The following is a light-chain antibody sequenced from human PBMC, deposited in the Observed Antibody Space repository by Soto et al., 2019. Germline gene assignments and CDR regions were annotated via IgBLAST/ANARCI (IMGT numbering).Light chain of an antibody. CDR3: QQYNSYVRLT. V-gene: IGKV1-5*01. J-gene: IGKJ4*01. CDR1: QSISSW. Sequence: DIQMTQSPSTLSASVGDRVTITCRASQSISSWLAWYQQKPGKAPKLLIYDASSLESGVPSRFSGSGSGTEFTLTISSLQPDDFATYYCQQYNSYVRLTLGGETKVDIK. CDR2: DAS.